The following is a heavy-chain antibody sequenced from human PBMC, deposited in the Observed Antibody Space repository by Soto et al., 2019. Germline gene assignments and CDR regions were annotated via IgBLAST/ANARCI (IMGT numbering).Heavy chain of an antibody. CDR2: IYGGGTT. J-gene: IGHJ4*02. D-gene: IGHD1-1*01. CDR3: VQTTGWPGFDF. V-gene: IGHV3-53*01. Sequence: EVQLVESGGGSIQPGGSLRLSCAASGFAVSSKYRTWVRQAPGKGLEWVSVIYGGGTTYYADSVKGRFTISSATSKNTLYLQMNSLRAEDTAVYYCVQTTGWPGFDFWGQGTLVTVSS. CDR1: GFAVSSKY.